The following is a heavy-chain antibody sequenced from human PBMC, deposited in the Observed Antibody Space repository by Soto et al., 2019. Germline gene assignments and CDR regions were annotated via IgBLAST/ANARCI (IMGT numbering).Heavy chain of an antibody. V-gene: IGHV1-18*01. CDR1: GYTFTSCG. D-gene: IGHD4-17*01. Sequence: ASVKVSCRASGYTFTSCGISWVRQAPGQGLEWMGWISAYNGNTNYAQKLQGRVTMTTDTSTSTAYMELRSLRSDDTAVYYCARDRERTTVTTLENFDYWGQGTLVTVSS. CDR3: ARDRERTTVTTLENFDY. CDR2: ISAYNGNT. J-gene: IGHJ4*02.